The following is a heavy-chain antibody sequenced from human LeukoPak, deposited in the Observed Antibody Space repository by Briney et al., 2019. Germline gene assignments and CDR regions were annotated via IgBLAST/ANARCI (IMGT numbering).Heavy chain of an antibody. J-gene: IGHJ6*02. CDR2: ISGNDDNK. CDR3: AREAGGSFGPHYYYYGMDV. CDR1: GFTFNSYA. V-gene: IGHV3-23*01. Sequence: GGSLRLSCAASGFTFNSYALSWVRQAPGKGLEWVSAISGNDDNKYYADSVKGRFTISRDISKNTLYLQMNSLRVEDTAVYYCAREAGGSFGPHYYYYGMDVWGQGTTVTVSS. D-gene: IGHD1-26*01.